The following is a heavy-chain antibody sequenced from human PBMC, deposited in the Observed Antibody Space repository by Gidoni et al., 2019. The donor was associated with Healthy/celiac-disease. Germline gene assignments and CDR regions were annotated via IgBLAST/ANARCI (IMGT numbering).Heavy chain of an antibody. CDR1: GFTFSSYS. CDR3: ARELGYCSSTSCYESYFDY. Sequence: EVQLVESGGGLVKPGGSLRLSCAASGFTFSSYSMNWVRQAPGKGLEWVSSISSSSSYIYYADSVKGRFTISRDNAKNSLYLQMNSLRAEDTAVYYCARELGYCSSTSCYESYFDYWGQGTLVTVSS. CDR2: ISSSSSYI. V-gene: IGHV3-21*01. D-gene: IGHD2-2*01. J-gene: IGHJ4*02.